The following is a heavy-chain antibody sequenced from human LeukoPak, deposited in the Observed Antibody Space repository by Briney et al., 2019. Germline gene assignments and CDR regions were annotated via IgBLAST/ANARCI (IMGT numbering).Heavy chain of an antibody. V-gene: IGHV5-51*01. CDR1: GYMFSSYW. D-gene: IGHD5-12*01. J-gene: IGHJ3*01. Sequence: GESLKISCKGSGYMFSSYWIGWVRQMPGKGLEWMGIAYPSDSDTRYSPSFQGQVTISADKSISTAYLQWSSLKASDTAMYYCARHFRRDIVATIFGFEGWGQVVIVTVSS. CDR3: ARHFRRDIVATIFGFEG. CDR2: AYPSDSDT.